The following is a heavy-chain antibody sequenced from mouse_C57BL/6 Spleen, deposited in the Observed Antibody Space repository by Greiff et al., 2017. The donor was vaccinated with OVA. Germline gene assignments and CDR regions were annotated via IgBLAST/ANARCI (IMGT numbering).Heavy chain of an antibody. D-gene: IGHD1-1*01. V-gene: IGHV1-26*01. Sequence: EVKLQQSGPELVKPGASVKISCKASGYTFTDYYMNWVKQSHGKSLEWIGDINPNNGGTSYNQKFKGKATLTVDKSSSTAYMELRSLTSEDSAVYYCARPDYYGSSYGYFDVWGTGTTVTVSS. CDR2: INPNNGGT. CDR1: GYTFTDYY. CDR3: ARPDYYGSSYGYFDV. J-gene: IGHJ1*03.